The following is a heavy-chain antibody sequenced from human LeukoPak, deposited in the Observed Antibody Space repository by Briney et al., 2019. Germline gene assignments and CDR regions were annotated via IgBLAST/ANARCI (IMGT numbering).Heavy chain of an antibody. J-gene: IGHJ4*02. CDR2: IYPGDSDT. CDR3: ARHARFGELPPKYFDY. V-gene: IGHV5-51*01. D-gene: IGHD3-10*01. Sequence: GESLKISCKGSGYSLTSYWIGWVRQMPGKGLEWMGIIYPGDSDTRYSPSFQGQVTISADKSISTAYLQWSSLKASDTAMYYCARHARFGELPPKYFDYWGQGTLVTVSS. CDR1: GYSLTSYW.